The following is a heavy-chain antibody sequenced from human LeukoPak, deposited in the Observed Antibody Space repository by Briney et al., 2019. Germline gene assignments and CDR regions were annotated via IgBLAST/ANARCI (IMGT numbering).Heavy chain of an antibody. Sequence: GGSLRLSCAASGFTFNTFNMNGVRQAPGKGLEGVSFITSGGDYIYYADSVKGRFTASRDNAQNSLSLQLNSLRVEDTAVYYCARGHYDVLAASYKWTPDYWGQGTLVTVSS. CDR3: ARGHYDVLAASYKWTPDY. CDR2: ITSGGDYI. CDR1: GFTFNTFN. V-gene: IGHV3-21*01. D-gene: IGHD3-9*01. J-gene: IGHJ4*02.